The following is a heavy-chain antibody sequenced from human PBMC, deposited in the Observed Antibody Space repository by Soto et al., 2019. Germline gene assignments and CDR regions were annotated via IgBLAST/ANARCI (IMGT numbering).Heavy chain of an antibody. CDR3: ARAPYSGSWYYYYYGMDV. D-gene: IGHD6-13*01. CDR2: INHSGIT. CDR1: GGSFSGYY. J-gene: IGHJ6*02. Sequence: SETLSLPCAVYGGSFSGYYWSWIRHPPGKGLEWIGEINHSGITNYNPCLMRRVTISVDTSKNQFSLKLSSVTAADTAVYFCARAPYSGSWYYYYYGMDVWGQGTTVTVSS. V-gene: IGHV4-34*01.